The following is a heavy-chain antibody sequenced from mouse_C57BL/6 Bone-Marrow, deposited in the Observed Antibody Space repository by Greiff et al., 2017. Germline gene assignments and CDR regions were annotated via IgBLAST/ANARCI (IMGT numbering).Heavy chain of an antibody. CDR2: IYPRDGSN. V-gene: IGHV1-85*01. J-gene: IGHJ1*03. CDR3: ARLEFDGSSRDCYFDV. D-gene: IGHD1-1*01. Sequence: VQLQESGPELVKPGASVKLSCKASGYTFTSYDINWVKQRPGQGLEWIGWIYPRDGSNKYNAKFKGKATLTVDTSCSTAYMELHSLTAEDSAVYFGARLEFDGSSRDCYFDVWGTGTTVTVSS. CDR1: GYTFTSYD.